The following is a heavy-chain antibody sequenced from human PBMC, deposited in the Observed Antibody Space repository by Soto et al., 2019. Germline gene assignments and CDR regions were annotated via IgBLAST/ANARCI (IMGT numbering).Heavy chain of an antibody. V-gene: IGHV4-30-4*01. J-gene: IGHJ3*02. CDR3: ARDGVGGAQFDI. Sequence: QVQLQESGPGLVKPSQPLSLPCTVSGGSISSGDYYWSWIRQPPGKGLEWIGYLYYSGSTYYNPSLKSRVTISVDTSKNQFSLKLSSVTAADTAVYYCARDGVGGAQFDIWGQGTMVTGSS. D-gene: IGHD3-10*01. CDR2: LYYSGST. CDR1: GGSISSGDYY.